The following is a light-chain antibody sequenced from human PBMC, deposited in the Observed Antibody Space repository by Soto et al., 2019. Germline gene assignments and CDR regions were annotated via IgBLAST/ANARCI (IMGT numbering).Light chain of an antibody. J-gene: IGKJ5*01. CDR2: GAS. CDR3: QQYNNWPPIT. V-gene: IGKV3-20*01. Sequence: EIVLTQSPGTLSLSLGERGTLSCRASQSVDSTYLTWYQQKPGQAPRLLIYGASGRATGIPDRFSGSGSGTDFTLTISRLEPEDFAVYYCQQYNNWPPITFGQGTRLEIK. CDR1: QSVDSTY.